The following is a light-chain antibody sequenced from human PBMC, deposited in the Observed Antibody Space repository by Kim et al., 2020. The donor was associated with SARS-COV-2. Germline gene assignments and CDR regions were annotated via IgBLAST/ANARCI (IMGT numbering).Light chain of an antibody. CDR2: KND. Sequence: QRVTISCSGSSSNIGSNSVYWYQQLPGAAPKLLIYKNDQRPSGVPDRISASQSGTSASLAISGLRSEDEADYYCAAWDDSLSGPGIFGSGTKVTVL. J-gene: IGLJ1*01. V-gene: IGLV1-47*01. CDR1: SSNIGSNS. CDR3: AAWDDSLSGPGI.